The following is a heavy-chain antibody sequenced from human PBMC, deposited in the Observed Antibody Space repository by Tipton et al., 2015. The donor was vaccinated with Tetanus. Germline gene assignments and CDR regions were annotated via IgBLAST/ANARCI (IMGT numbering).Heavy chain of an antibody. CDR3: ARGGLGGYLRD. Sequence: GLVKPSETLSLTCNISGGSISGHYWNWIRQPAGKGLEWIGRMYFSGSTRFNPSLKSRVTMSADPSKNQLSLRLSSVTAADTAVYFCARGGLGGYLRDWGQGTLVIVSS. D-gene: IGHD1-26*01. CDR2: MYFSGST. CDR1: GGSISGHY. V-gene: IGHV4-4*07. J-gene: IGHJ4*02.